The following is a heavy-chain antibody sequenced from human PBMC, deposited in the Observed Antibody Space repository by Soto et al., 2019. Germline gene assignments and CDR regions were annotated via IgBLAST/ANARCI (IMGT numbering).Heavy chain of an antibody. V-gene: IGHV1-69*06. Sequence: SVKVSCKASGGTFSSYAISWVRQAPGQGLEWMGGIIPTFGAANYAQKFQGRVTITADKSTSTAYMELSSLRSEDTAVYYCASTRGYYYYYYGMDVWGQGTTVTVSS. D-gene: IGHD1-1*01. CDR1: GGTFSSYA. CDR2: IIPTFGAA. J-gene: IGHJ6*02. CDR3: ASTRGYYYYYYGMDV.